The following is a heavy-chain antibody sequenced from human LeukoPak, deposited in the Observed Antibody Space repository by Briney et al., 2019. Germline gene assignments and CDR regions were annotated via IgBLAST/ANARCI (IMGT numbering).Heavy chain of an antibody. D-gene: IGHD1-26*01. CDR2: IYPGDSDT. V-gene: IGHV5-51*01. Sequence: GESLKISCKGSGYSFTSYWIGWVRQMPGKGLEWMGIIYPGDSDTRYSPSFQGQATISADKSISTAYLQWSSLKASDTAMYYCARPASGIVGATEDAFDIWGQGTMVTVSS. J-gene: IGHJ3*02. CDR1: GYSFTSYW. CDR3: ARPASGIVGATEDAFDI.